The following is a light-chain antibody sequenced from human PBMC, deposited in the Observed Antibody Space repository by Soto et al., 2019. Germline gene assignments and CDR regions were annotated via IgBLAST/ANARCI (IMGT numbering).Light chain of an antibody. Sequence: QSVLTQPPSVSGAPGHKVSISCSGSTSNLGGNTVNWYQQLPGTAPKLLIYTNNQRPSGVPDRFSGSKSGTSASLAISDPRCEDEADFYCAAWDDSLNAVVFGGGTKLTVL. V-gene: IGLV1-44*01. CDR1: TSNLGGNT. J-gene: IGLJ2*01. CDR3: AAWDDSLNAVV. CDR2: TNN.